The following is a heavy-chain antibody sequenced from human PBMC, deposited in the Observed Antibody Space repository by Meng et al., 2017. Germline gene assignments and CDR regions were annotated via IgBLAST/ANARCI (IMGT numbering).Heavy chain of an antibody. Sequence: GESLKISCAASGFTFSNSWMSWVRQAPGKGLEWVGRITSKTDGSTTDYAAHVKGRFAISRAESTNTLYMKMHRLNTADTAVYYCTAERSNWYYFDYWGQGTLVTVSS. V-gene: IGHV3-15*01. CDR1: GFTFSNSW. CDR2: ITSKTDGSTT. D-gene: IGHD1-20*01. CDR3: TAERSNWYYFDY. J-gene: IGHJ4*02.